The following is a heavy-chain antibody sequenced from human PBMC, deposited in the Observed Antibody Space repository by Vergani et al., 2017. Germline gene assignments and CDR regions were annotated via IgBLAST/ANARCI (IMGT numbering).Heavy chain of an antibody. J-gene: IGHJ4*02. Sequence: EVDLVESGGGLAQPGGSLRLSCEASGITFWKFGMHWVRQGPGKGLEWVSGISWNSGAVDYADSVRGRFTISRDNAKNSLYLQMNSLRAEDTAVYYCAREFSGNTVKNYWGQGTLVTVSS. CDR2: ISWNSGAV. CDR3: AREFSGNTVKNY. CDR1: GITFWKFG. V-gene: IGHV3-9*01. D-gene: IGHD4-17*01.